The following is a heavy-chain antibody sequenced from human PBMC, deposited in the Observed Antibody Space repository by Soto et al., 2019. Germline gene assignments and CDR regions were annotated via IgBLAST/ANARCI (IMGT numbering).Heavy chain of an antibody. CDR3: ARASVGPPGGGSWTMPFDF. J-gene: IGHJ4*03. D-gene: IGHD2-15*01. Sequence: SDTRSLTCTVSGGSVSSYYWNWIRQPAGKGMEWIGRIYTGGSTNYNPSLKSRVTLSVDTSKNQFSLRLTSVTAADTAVYYCARASVGPPGGGSWTMPFDFWGHGTLVTV. CDR1: GGSVSSYY. CDR2: IYTGGST. V-gene: IGHV4-4*07.